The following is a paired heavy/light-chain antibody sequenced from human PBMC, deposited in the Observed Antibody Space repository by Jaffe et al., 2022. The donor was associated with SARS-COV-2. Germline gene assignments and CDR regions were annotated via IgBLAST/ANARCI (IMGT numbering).Heavy chain of an antibody. CDR2: IKQDGSEK. CDR3: ARQWLGESWAPS. J-gene: IGHJ5*02. V-gene: IGHV3-7*03. CDR1: GFTFSRYW. Sequence: EVQLVESGGGLVQPGGSLRLSCAASGFTFSRYWMNWVRQAPGKGLEWLAIIKQDGSEKYYVDSVKGRFTISRDNAKNSLYLQMNRLTIEDTAVYYCARQWLGESWAPSWGQGTLVTVSS. D-gene: IGHD3-10*01.
Light chain of an antibody. CDR3: QQCYSTPYT. Sequence: DIVMTQSPDSLTVSLGERATINCKSSQSVLHSSKNKNFLAWYQQKPGQPPKVLIYWASTRESGVPDRFSGSGSGTDFTLTISNLQAEDVAVYYCQQCYSTPYTFGQGTRLEIK. CDR2: WAS. CDR1: QSVLHSSKNKNF. J-gene: IGKJ2*01. V-gene: IGKV4-1*01.